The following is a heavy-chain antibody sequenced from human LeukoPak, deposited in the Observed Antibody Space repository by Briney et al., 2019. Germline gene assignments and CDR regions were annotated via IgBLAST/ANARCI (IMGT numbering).Heavy chain of an antibody. CDR3: AIDCSLGNRLVI. CDR2: IYYSGRT. J-gene: IGHJ3*02. D-gene: IGHD2-15*01. CDR1: GGSIRGFY. V-gene: IGHV4-59*01. Sequence: SEILSLTCSVSGGSIRGFYWSWIRPPPGKGREWIRDIYYSGRTNYNPSLKSRVTISADTSKNQFALKQPEGPAPDTALCYCAIDCSLGNRLVIWGQGTMVTVSS.